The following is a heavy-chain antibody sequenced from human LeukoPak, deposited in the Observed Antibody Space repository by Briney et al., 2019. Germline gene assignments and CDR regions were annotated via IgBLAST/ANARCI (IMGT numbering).Heavy chain of an antibody. Sequence: SETLSLTCTVSGASISSYYWSWIRQSPGKGLEWIGYIYYSGNSNYSPSLQSRVTISVDTSKSQFSLKLTSVTAADTAVYYCARVAVAAREYFDYWGQGTLVTVSS. CDR2: IYYSGNS. D-gene: IGHD6-19*01. V-gene: IGHV4-59*01. CDR3: ARVAVAAREYFDY. CDR1: GASISSYY. J-gene: IGHJ4*02.